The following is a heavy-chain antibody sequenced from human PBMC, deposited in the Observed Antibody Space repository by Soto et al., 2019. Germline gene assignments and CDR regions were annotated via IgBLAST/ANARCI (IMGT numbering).Heavy chain of an antibody. CDR1: GFDFRDYA. D-gene: IGHD3-3*02. J-gene: IGHJ4*02. CDR3: ARYIRGPTVFYFDF. V-gene: IGHV3-23*01. Sequence: GGPKRLSYAASGFDFRDYAVTWVSPATGKGLEWVSVVTYNGDNTYYADSVKGRFTISRDNSKEKVDLQMNSLTAEDTAVYYCARYIRGPTVFYFDFWGPGVLVTVSS. CDR2: VTYNGDNT.